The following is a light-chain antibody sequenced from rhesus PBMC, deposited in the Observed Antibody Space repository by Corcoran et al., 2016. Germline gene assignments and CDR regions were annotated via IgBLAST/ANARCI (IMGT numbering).Light chain of an antibody. CDR2: KAS. CDR3: LQYSSSPYT. CDR1: QSISSW. J-gene: IGKJ2*01. V-gene: IGKV1-22*01. Sequence: DIQMTQSPSSLSASVGDTVTITCRASQSISSWLDWYQQKPGKAPKLLIYKASSLQSGVPSRFSGSGSGTDFTLTISSLQPEDFATYCFLQYSSSPYTFGQGTKVEIK.